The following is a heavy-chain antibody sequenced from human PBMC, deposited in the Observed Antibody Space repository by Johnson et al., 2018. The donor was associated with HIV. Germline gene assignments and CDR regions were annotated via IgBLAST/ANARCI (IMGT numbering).Heavy chain of an antibody. D-gene: IGHD1-26*01. CDR2: IGTAGDT. Sequence: EVQLVESGGGLVKPGGSLRLSCAASGFTFSSYDMHWVRQATGKGLEWVSAIGTAGDTYYPGSVKGRFTISRENAKNSLYLQMNSLRAGDTAVYYCARALGATYAFDIWGQGTMVTVSS. CDR3: ARALGATYAFDI. CDR1: GFTFSSYD. V-gene: IGHV3-13*01. J-gene: IGHJ3*02.